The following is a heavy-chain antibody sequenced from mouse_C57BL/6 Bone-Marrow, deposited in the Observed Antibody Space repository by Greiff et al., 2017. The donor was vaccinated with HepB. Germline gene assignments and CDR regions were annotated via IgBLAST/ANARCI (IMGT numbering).Heavy chain of an antibody. V-gene: IGHV3-6*01. CDR3: ARAPHTTVVAEWYFDV. CDR1: GYSITSGYY. CDR2: ISYDGSN. Sequence: DVQLQESGPGLVKPSQSLSLTCSVTGYSITSGYYWNWIRQFPGNKLEWMGYISYDGSNNYNPSLKNRISITRDTSKNQFFLKLNSVTTEDTATYYCARAPHTTVVAEWYFDVWGTGTTVTVSS. D-gene: IGHD1-1*01. J-gene: IGHJ1*03.